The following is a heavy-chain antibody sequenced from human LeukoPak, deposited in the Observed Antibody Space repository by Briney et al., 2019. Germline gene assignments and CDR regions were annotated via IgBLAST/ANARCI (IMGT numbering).Heavy chain of an antibody. D-gene: IGHD5-24*01. CDR3: AKDGERATITGDAAFDI. CDR1: GFSFSTYA. Sequence: GGSLRLSCAAAGFSFSTYAMSWVRQVPGKGLEWVSSISGRGNNTYYAESVKGRFSISRDNSKNTLYLQMNSLRAEDTAVYYCAKDGERATITGDAAFDIWGQGTMVTVS. V-gene: IGHV3-23*01. CDR2: ISGRGNNT. J-gene: IGHJ3*02.